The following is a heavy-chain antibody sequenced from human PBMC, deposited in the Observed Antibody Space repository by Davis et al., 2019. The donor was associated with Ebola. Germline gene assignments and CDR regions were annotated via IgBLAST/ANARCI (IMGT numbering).Heavy chain of an antibody. CDR1: GGTFSSYA. V-gene: IGHV1-69*13. J-gene: IGHJ6*02. CDR3: ARGGVDRDYYYGMDV. CDR2: IIPIFGTA. D-gene: IGHD2-8*02. Sequence: SVKVSCRASGGTFSSYAISWVRHAPGQGLEWMGGIIPIFGTANYAQKFQGRVTITADESTSTAYMELSSLRSEDTAVYYCARGGVDRDYYYGMDVWGQGTTVTVSS.